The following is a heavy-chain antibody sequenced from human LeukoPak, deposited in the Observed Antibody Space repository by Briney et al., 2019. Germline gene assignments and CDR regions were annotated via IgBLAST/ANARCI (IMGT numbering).Heavy chain of an antibody. Sequence: GGSLRLSCAASGFTFDDYAMHWVRQAPGKGLEWVSLISGDGGSTYYADSVKGRFTISRDNSKNSLYLQMNSLRTEDTALYYCAKDIENFWSGYNYGMDVWGQGTTVTVSS. V-gene: IGHV3-43*02. CDR1: GFTFDDYA. D-gene: IGHD3-3*01. CDR2: ISGDGGST. J-gene: IGHJ6*02. CDR3: AKDIENFWSGYNYGMDV.